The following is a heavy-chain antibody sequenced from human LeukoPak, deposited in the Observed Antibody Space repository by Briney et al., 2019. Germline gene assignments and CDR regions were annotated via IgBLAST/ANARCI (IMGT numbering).Heavy chain of an antibody. J-gene: IGHJ4*02. V-gene: IGHV4-39*01. CDR2: IYYSGST. D-gene: IGHD6-6*01. Sequence: NPSETLSLTRTVSGGSISSSSYYWGWIRQPPGKGLEWIGSIYYSGSTYYNPSLKSRVTISVDTSKNQFSLKLSSVTAADTAVYYCARQGSSSADYWGQGTLVTVSS. CDR1: GGSISSSSYY. CDR3: ARQGSSSADY.